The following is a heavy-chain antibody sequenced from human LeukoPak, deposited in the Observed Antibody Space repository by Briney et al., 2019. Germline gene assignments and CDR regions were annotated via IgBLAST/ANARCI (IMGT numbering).Heavy chain of an antibody. Sequence: SETLSLTCAVYGGSFSGYYWSWIRQPPGKGLEWIGEINHSGSTNYNPSLKSRVTISVDTSKNQFSLKLSSVTAADTAVYYCARGHSSSSYYYYYYMDVWGKGTTVTVXS. CDR2: INHSGST. CDR1: GGSFSGYY. V-gene: IGHV4-34*01. CDR3: ARGHSSSSYYYYYYMDV. J-gene: IGHJ6*03. D-gene: IGHD6-6*01.